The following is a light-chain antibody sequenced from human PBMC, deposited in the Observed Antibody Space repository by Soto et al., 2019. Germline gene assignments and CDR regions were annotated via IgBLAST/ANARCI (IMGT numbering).Light chain of an antibody. J-gene: IGKJ1*01. CDR3: MQALQTPWT. Sequence: DIVMTQSPLSLPVTPGEPASISCRSSQSLLHSNGYTYLDWYLQRPGQSPQLLIYLSSYRASGVPDKFSGSGSGTDFTLKISRMETEDVGIYYCMQALQTPWTFGQGTKVEIK. CDR1: QSLLHSNGYTY. CDR2: LSS. V-gene: IGKV2-28*01.